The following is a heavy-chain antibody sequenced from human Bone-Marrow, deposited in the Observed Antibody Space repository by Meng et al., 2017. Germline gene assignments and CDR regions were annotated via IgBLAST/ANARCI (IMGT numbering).Heavy chain of an antibody. J-gene: IGHJ4*02. V-gene: IGHV3-7*01. Sequence: GESLKISCAASGFTFSSYWMSWVRQAPGKGLEWVANIKQDGSEKYYVDPVKGRFTNSRDNAKNSLYLQMNSLRAEDTTVYYCARDSTIVGATPGLFDYWGQGTLVTVSS. D-gene: IGHD1-26*01. CDR3: ARDSTIVGATPGLFDY. CDR1: GFTFSSYW. CDR2: IKQDGSEK.